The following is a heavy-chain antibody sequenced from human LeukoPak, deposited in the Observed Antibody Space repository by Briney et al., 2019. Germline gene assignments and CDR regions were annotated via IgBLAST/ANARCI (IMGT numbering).Heavy chain of an antibody. CDR1: GGSISSGNYY. V-gene: IGHV4-39*07. D-gene: IGHD6-13*01. Sequence: KASETLSLTCTVSGGSISSGNYYWGWLRQPPEKGLEWIGSIYHSGTIYYNPSLKSRVTISVDTSKNHFSLKLSSVTAADTAVYYCARVIAAAGTFLYYYYYMDVWGKGTTVTVSS. CDR3: ARVIAAAGTFLYYYYYMDV. CDR2: IYHSGTI. J-gene: IGHJ6*03.